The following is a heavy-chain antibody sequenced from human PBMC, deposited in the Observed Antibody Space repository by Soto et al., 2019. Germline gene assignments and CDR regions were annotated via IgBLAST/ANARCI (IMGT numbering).Heavy chain of an antibody. D-gene: IGHD2-21*01. CDR3: ATAAFRGTSIQQFDH. CDR2: IIPVFETT. Sequence: QVQLVQSGAEVKKPGSSVKVSCQASGGTFSTYAITWVRQAPGQGLEWMGAIIPVFETTSSAQRFRDRLSITADAVTTTAYMELSGLRSEDTAIYYCATAAFRGTSIQQFDHWGQGALVTVSP. CDR1: GGTFSTYA. V-gene: IGHV1-69*01. J-gene: IGHJ4*02.